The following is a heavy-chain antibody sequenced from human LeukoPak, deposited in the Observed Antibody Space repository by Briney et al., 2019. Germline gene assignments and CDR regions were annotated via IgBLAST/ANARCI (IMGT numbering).Heavy chain of an antibody. CDR2: INHSGST. D-gene: IGHD3-10*01. CDR3: ARVSSIMVRGGRRPNWFDP. J-gene: IGHJ5*02. CDR1: GGSFSGYY. V-gene: IGHV4-34*01. Sequence: PSETLSLTCAVYGGSFSGYYWSWTRQPPGKGLEWIGEINHSGSTNYNPSLKSRVTISVDTSKNQFSLKLSSVTAADTAVYYCARVSSIMVRGGRRPNWFDPWGQGTLVTVSS.